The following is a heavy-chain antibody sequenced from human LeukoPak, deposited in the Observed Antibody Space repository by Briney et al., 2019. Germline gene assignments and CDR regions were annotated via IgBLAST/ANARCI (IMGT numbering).Heavy chain of an antibody. J-gene: IGHJ4*02. D-gene: IGHD2-15*01. CDR1: GYTFTSYD. CDR2: ISAYNGNT. CDR3: VVVVVAEDY. V-gene: IGHV1-18*01. Sequence: ASVKVSCKASGYTFTSYDISWMRQAPGQGLEWMGWISAYNGNTNSAQKLQGRVTMTTDTSTSTAYMELRSLRSDDTAVYYCVVVVVAEDYWGQGTLVTVSS.